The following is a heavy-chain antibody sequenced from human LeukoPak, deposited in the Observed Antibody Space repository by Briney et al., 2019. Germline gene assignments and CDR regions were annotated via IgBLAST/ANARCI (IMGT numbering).Heavy chain of an antibody. CDR2: ITPDGTTT. CDR1: GFTFSSYA. Sequence: GGSLRLSCAASGFTFSSYAMSWVRQAPGKGLEWVSRITPDGTTTDYADSVTGRFTISRNNDKNTLFLQINSLRAEATAVYYCSRETYGPEDYWGQGTLVTVSS. CDR3: SRETYGPEDY. V-gene: IGHV3-74*01. J-gene: IGHJ4*02. D-gene: IGHD1-14*01.